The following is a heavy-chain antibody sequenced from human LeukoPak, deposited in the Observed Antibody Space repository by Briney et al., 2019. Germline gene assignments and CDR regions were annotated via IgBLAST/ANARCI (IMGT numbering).Heavy chain of an antibody. J-gene: IGHJ4*02. Sequence: GASLRLSCVASGFTFSNCAMSWVRQAPGKGLEWVSVIYSGGSTYYADSVKGRFTISRDNSKNTLYLQMNSLRAEDTAVYYCAREGVYGDYLWGQGTLVTVSS. V-gene: IGHV3-53*01. CDR1: GFTFSNCA. D-gene: IGHD4-17*01. CDR2: IYSGGST. CDR3: AREGVYGDYL.